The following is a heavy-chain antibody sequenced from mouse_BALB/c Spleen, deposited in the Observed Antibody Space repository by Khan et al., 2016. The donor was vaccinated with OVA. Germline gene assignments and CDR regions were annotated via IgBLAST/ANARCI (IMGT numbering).Heavy chain of an antibody. CDR2: IYPGDGDT. V-gene: IGHV1-87*01. CDR3: ASYRYDYFDY. D-gene: IGHD2-14*01. Sequence: QVQLQQSGAELARPGASVKLSCKASGYTFTTYWMQWVKQRPGQGLEWIGTIYPGDGDTRYTQKFKGKATLTADNSSSTAYMQLNSLASEDSAVYYCASYRYDYFDYWGQGTTLTVSS. J-gene: IGHJ2*01. CDR1: GYTFTTYW.